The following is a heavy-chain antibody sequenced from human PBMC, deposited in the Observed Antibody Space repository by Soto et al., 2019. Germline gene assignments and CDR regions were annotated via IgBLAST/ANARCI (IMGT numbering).Heavy chain of an antibody. CDR2: IIPIFGTA. CDR1: GFTFSSYA. D-gene: IGHD3-22*01. CDR3: ARVPSYYYDSSRPGAFDI. Sequence: GASVKVSCKASGFTFSSYAISWVRQAPGQGLEWMGGIIPIFGTANYAQKFQGRVTITADESTSTAYMELSSLRSEDTAVYYCARVPSYYYDSSRPGAFDIWGKGTMLTV. V-gene: IGHV1-69*13. J-gene: IGHJ3*02.